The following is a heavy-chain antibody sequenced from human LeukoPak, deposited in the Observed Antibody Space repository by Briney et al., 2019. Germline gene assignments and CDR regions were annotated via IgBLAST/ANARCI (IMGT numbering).Heavy chain of an antibody. CDR2: IYHSGRT. Sequence: SETLSLTCTVSGYSISSGYYWGWIRQPPGKGLEWIGSIYHSGRTFYNPSLKSRVTISVDTSKNQFSLKLTSVTAADTAVYYCARLCLPATRFDYWGQGTLVTVSS. J-gene: IGHJ4*02. CDR1: GYSISSGYY. CDR3: ARLCLPATRFDY. D-gene: IGHD5-24*01. V-gene: IGHV4-38-2*02.